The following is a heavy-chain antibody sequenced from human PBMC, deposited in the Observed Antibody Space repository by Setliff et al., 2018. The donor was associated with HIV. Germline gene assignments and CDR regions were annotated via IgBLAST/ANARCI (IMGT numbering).Heavy chain of an antibody. V-gene: IGHV1-18*01. J-gene: IGHJ3*02. Sequence: ASVKVSCKASGYTFTSYGISWVRQAPGQGLEWMGWISAYSGNTNYAQKLHGRVTMTTDTSTSTAYMELRSLRSDDTAVYYCARVAWYYSFWSGLGDAFDIWGQGTMVTVSS. CDR1: GYTFTSYG. CDR3: ARVAWYYSFWSGLGDAFDI. D-gene: IGHD3-3*01. CDR2: ISAYSGNT.